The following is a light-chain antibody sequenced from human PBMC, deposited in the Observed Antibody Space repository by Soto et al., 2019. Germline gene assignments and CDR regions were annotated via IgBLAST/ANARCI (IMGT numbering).Light chain of an antibody. CDR2: GAS. V-gene: IGKV3-20*01. Sequence: EIVLTQSPGILSLSPGERATLSCRASQSVSSSFLDWYQQKPGQAPRLLIYGASSRATGIPDRFSGSGSGTDFTLTISRLEPEDFAEYYCQQYGTSPPTFGQGTKVDIK. CDR1: QSVSSSF. CDR3: QQYGTSPPT. J-gene: IGKJ1*01.